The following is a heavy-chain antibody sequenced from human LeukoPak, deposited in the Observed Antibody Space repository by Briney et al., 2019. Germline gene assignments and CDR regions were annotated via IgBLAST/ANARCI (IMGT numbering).Heavy chain of an antibody. CDR2: LSGDGSDT. D-gene: IGHD6-13*01. CDR3: AKAQGAWYYFDS. V-gene: IGHV3-23*01. CDR1: GFPFSTFP. Sequence: GGSLRLSCQASGFPFSTFPMSWVRQAPGKGLEWVSTLSGDGSDTYYADSVKGRFTISRDTSKNTLFLQMNSLRADDTAVYFCAKAQGAWYYFDSWGQGTLVTVSS. J-gene: IGHJ4*02.